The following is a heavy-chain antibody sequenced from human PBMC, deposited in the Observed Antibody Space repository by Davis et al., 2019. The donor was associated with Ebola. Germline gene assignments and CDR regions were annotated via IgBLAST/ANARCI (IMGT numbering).Heavy chain of an antibody. CDR3: ARRVEMTLGGSYNWFDS. Sequence: PGGSLRLSCTVSGGSISSHYWNWIRQPPGKGLEWIGDVYGSGDTNYNPSLKGRVTMSVDTSKRQFSLILSSVTAADTAVYYCARRVEMTLGGSYNWFDSWGQGTLVTVSS. CDR1: GGSISSHY. J-gene: IGHJ5*01. V-gene: IGHV4-4*08. CDR2: VYGSGDT. D-gene: IGHD1-26*01.